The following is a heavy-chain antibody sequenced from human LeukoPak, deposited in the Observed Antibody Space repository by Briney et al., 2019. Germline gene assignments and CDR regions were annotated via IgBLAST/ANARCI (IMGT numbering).Heavy chain of an antibody. Sequence: SETLSLTCTVSGASISGSSHYFWGWIRQTPGKGLEWIGSIYYSGITYYTPSLKSRLTISVDTSRNQFSLKLSSVTAADTAVYYCTRGSIAYYYMDVWGKGTTVTISS. V-gene: IGHV4-39*07. J-gene: IGHJ6*03. CDR1: GASISGSSHYF. D-gene: IGHD3-22*01. CDR3: TRGSIAYYYMDV. CDR2: IYYSGIT.